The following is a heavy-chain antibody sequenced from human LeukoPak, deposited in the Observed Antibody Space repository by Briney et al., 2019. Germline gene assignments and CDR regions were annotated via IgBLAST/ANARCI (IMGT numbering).Heavy chain of an antibody. J-gene: IGHJ4*02. CDR1: GFTFSSYS. CDR2: ISSSSSYI. Sequence: GGSLRLSCAASGFTFSSYSMNWVRQAPGKGLEWVSSISSSSSYIYYADSVKGRFTISRDNAKNSLYLQMNSLRAEDTAVYYCARDPSGWYGGEDYWGQGTLVTVSS. CDR3: ARDPSGWYGGEDY. D-gene: IGHD6-19*01. V-gene: IGHV3-21*01.